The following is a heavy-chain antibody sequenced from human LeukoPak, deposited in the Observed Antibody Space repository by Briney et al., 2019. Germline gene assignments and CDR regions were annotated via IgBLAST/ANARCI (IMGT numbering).Heavy chain of an antibody. Sequence: KSSETLSLTCAVSGGSISSGGYSWRWIRQPPGKGLEWIVYIHHSGSTYYNPSLKSRVTISVDRSKNQFSLKLSSVTAADTAVYYCARVDQQRAPYGMDVWGQGTTVTVSS. CDR3: ARVDQQRAPYGMDV. J-gene: IGHJ6*02. CDR1: GGSISSGGYS. V-gene: IGHV4-30-2*01. D-gene: IGHD6-25*01. CDR2: IHHSGST.